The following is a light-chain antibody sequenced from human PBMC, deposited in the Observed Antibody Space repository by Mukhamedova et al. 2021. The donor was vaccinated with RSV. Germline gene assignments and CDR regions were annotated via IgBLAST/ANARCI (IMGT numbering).Light chain of an antibody. J-gene: IGKJ3*01. V-gene: IGKV1-33*01. Sequence: WYQRRVHGKAPKPLIYDASNLEAGVPPRFSGSGSGTNFSFTISGLQPEDVATYYCQQYDDLPFTFGPGTKVD. CDR2: DAS. CDR3: QQYDDLPFT.